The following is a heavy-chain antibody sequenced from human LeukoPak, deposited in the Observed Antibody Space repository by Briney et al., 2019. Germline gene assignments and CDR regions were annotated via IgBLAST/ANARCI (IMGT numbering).Heavy chain of an antibody. J-gene: IGHJ4*02. CDR2: IYYSGST. V-gene: IGHV4-59*01. D-gene: IGHD6-19*01. CDR1: GGSISSYY. Sequence: PSETLSLTCTVSGGSISSYYWSWIRQPPGKGLEWIGYIYYSGSTNYNPSLKSRVTISVDTSKNQFSLKLSSVTAADTAVYYCARDLRSGGWYYFDYWGQGTLVTVSS. CDR3: ARDLRSGGWYYFDY.